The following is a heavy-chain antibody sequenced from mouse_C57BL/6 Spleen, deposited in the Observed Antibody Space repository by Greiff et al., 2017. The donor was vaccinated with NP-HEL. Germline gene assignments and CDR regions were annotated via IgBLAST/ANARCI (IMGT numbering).Heavy chain of an antibody. Sequence: DVQLVESGGGLVKPGGSLKLSCAASGFTFSDYGMHWVRQAPEKGLEWVAYISSGSSTIYYADTVKGRFTISRDNAKNTLFLQMTSLRSEDTAMYYCANTGPYYYAMDYWGQGTSVTVSS. CDR3: ANTGPYYYAMDY. CDR2: ISSGSSTI. CDR1: GFTFSDYG. V-gene: IGHV5-17*01. D-gene: IGHD4-1*01. J-gene: IGHJ4*01.